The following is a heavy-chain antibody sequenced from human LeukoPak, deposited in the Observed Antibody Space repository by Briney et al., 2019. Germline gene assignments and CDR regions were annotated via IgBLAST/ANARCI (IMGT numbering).Heavy chain of an antibody. V-gene: IGHV1-8*03. CDR1: GYTFTSYD. D-gene: IGHD5-18*01. J-gene: IGHJ6*03. CDR2: MNPNSGNT. CDR3: ARVPHYKLNSYGYVGYYYYYMDV. Sequence: GASVKVSCKASGYTFTSYDINWVRQATGQGLEWMGWMNPNSGNTGYAQKFQGRVTITRNTSISTAYMELSSLRSEDTAVYYCARVPHYKLNSYGYVGYYYYYMDVWGKGTTVTVSS.